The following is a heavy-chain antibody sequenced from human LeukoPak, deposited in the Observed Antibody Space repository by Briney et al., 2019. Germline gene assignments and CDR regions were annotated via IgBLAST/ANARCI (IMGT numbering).Heavy chain of an antibody. Sequence: SETLSLTCTVSGGSISSYYWSWIRQPPGKGLEWIGYIYYSGSTNYNPSLKSRVTISEDTSKNQFSLKLSSVTAADTAVYYCARGIMGIRLRLNWFDPWGQGTLVTVSS. CDR2: IYYSGST. CDR1: GGSISSYY. D-gene: IGHD5-18*01. J-gene: IGHJ5*02. CDR3: ARGIMGIRLRLNWFDP. V-gene: IGHV4-59*01.